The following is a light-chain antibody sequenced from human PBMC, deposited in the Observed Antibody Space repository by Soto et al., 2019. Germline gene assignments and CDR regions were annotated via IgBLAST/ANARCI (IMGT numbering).Light chain of an antibody. CDR3: QQYDSLPLT. Sequence: DIQMTQSPSSLSASVEDRVIITCQASPHIGYYLNWYQQKPGKAPRLLIYDAYNLQTGVPSRFSGSKSGTDFTLTINALQPEYFGTYFCQQYDSLPLTFGGGTKVDIK. J-gene: IGKJ4*01. CDR2: DAY. V-gene: IGKV1-33*01. CDR1: PHIGYY.